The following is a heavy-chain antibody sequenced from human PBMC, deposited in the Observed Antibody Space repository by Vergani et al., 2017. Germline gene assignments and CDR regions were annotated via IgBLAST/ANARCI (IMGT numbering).Heavy chain of an antibody. CDR2: ISGSGVSA. CDR3: AXQYFVSWNYLFDY. D-gene: IGHD1-7*01. CDR1: EFTFSNYA. Sequence: EVQLLESGGGLVQPGGSLRLTCAASEFTFSNYAMNWVRQAPGKGLEWVSGISGSGVSAYYTDSVKGRFTISRDNSKNMLFLQMNNLRTEDTAIYYCAXQYFVSWNYLFDYWGQGTLVTVSS. J-gene: IGHJ4*02. V-gene: IGHV3-23*01.